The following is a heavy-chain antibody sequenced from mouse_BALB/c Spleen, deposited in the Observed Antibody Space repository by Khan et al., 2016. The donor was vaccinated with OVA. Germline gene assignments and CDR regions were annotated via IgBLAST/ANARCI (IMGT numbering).Heavy chain of an antibody. CDR2: INPSTGYT. Sequence: VQLQESGAELAKPGASVKMSCKASGYTFINYWILWIKQRPGQGLEWIGYINPSTGYTEYNQNFKDKATLTADTSSSTAYMQLSSLTSEASTVNYCSRRGLRWDFDYWGQGTTLTVSS. J-gene: IGHJ2*01. D-gene: IGHD1-1*01. CDR3: SRRGLRWDFDY. V-gene: IGHV1-7*01. CDR1: GYTFINYW.